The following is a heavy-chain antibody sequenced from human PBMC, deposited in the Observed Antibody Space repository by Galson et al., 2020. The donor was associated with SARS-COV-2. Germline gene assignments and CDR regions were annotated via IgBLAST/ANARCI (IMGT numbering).Heavy chain of an antibody. CDR1: GGSISSSSYY. V-gene: IGHV4-39*07. Sequence: ASETLSLTCTVSGGSISSSSYYWGWIRQPPGKGLEWIGSIYYSGSTYYNPSLKSRVTISVDTSKNQFSLKLRSVTAADTALYYCAREPTAGETSAYLDAFDLWGQGTMVTVSS. J-gene: IGHJ3*01. D-gene: IGHD2-21*01. CDR2: IYYSGST. CDR3: AREPTAGETSAYLDAFDL.